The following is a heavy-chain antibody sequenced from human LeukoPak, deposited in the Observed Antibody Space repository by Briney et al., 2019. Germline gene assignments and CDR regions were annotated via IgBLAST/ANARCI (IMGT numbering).Heavy chain of an antibody. Sequence: GGSLRLSCSASGITFSSYAMTWVRQAPGKGLEWVSGISDSGGSTYYADSVKGRFTISRDNSKNTLYLQMNSLRAEDTAVYYCAKVRGTLYFDYWGQGTLVTVSS. CDR3: AKVRGTLYFDY. V-gene: IGHV3-23*01. J-gene: IGHJ4*02. D-gene: IGHD1-14*01. CDR2: ISDSGGST. CDR1: GITFSSYA.